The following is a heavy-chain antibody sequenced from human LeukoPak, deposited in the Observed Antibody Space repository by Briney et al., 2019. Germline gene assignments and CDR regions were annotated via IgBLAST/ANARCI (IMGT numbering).Heavy chain of an antibody. D-gene: IGHD6-19*01. V-gene: IGHV3-7*01. J-gene: IGHJ4*02. CDR1: GFGFSTYW. CDR2: IKPDGSDK. Sequence: PGGSLRLSCAASGFGFSTYWLIWVRQAPGKGLEWVANIKPDGSDKYYVDSVKGRFTISRDNAKNSLYLQMNSLRAEDSALYYCARASAVAGTRDYWGQGTLVTVSS. CDR3: ARASAVAGTRDY.